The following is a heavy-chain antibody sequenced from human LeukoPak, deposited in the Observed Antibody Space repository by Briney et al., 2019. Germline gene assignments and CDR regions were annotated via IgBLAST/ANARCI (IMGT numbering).Heavy chain of an antibody. D-gene: IGHD3-22*01. V-gene: IGHV7-4-1*02. CDR2: VNINTGNP. Sequence: ASVKVSCKPSGYTFTDYAINRVRQAPRLGLEYMGWVNINTGNPTYAQGFTGPFVFSSDSSVSTPYLQITSLKADDSAIYFCASCNDSSSYFAPWGQGTLVTVSS. CDR3: ASCNDSSSYFAP. CDR1: GYTFTDYA. J-gene: IGHJ5*02.